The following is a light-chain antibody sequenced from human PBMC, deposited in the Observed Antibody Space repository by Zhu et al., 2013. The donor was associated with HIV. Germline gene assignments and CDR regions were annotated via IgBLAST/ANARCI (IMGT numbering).Light chain of an antibody. J-gene: IGKJ2*01. Sequence: EIVMTQSPATLSVSPGDRATLSCRASQSISTNLAWYRQKPGQSPRLLIYGASNRATGIPDRFSGRGSGTDFTLTISRLEPEDFAVYYCQQYGSSPYTFGQGTKLEIK. CDR2: GAS. V-gene: IGKV3-20*01. CDR1: QSISTN. CDR3: QQYGSSPYT.